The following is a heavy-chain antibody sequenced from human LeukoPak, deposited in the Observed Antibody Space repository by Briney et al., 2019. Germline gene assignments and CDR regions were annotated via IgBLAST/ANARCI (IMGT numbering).Heavy chain of an antibody. Sequence: PGGSLRLSCAASGFTFSSYEMNWVRQAPGKGLEWVSYISSSGSTIYYADSVKGRFTISRDNAKNSLYLQMNSLRAEDTAVYYCARGYCSSTSCYALVMDYYGMDVWGKGTTVTVSS. V-gene: IGHV3-48*03. J-gene: IGHJ6*04. CDR3: ARGYCSSTSCYALVMDYYGMDV. CDR2: ISSSGSTI. CDR1: GFTFSSYE. D-gene: IGHD2-2*01.